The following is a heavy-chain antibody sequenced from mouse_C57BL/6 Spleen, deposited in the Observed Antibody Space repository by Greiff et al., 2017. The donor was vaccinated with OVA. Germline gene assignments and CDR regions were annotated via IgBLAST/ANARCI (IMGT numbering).Heavy chain of an antibody. CDR1: GYTFTSYW. J-gene: IGHJ3*01. Sequence: QVQLKQPGAELVKPGASVKMSCKASGYTFTSYWITWVKQRPGQGLEWIGDIYPGSGSTNYNEKFKSKATLTVDTSSSTAYMQLSSLTSEDSAVYYCARWNYGKIPFAYWGQGTLVTVSA. V-gene: IGHV1-55*01. CDR2: IYPGSGST. CDR3: ARWNYGKIPFAY. D-gene: IGHD2-1*01.